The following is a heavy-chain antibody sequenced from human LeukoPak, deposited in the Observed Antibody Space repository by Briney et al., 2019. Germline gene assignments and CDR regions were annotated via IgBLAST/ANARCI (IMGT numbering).Heavy chain of an antibody. V-gene: IGHV4-59*01. J-gene: IGHJ3*02. Sequence: SETLSLTCTVSGGSISSYYWSWIRQPPGKGLEWIGFIPYSGSTNYNPSLKSRVTISVDTSKNQFSLKLSSVTAADTAVYYCARGERYPSAFDIWGQGTMVTVSS. CDR1: GGSISSYY. D-gene: IGHD3-9*01. CDR3: ARGERYPSAFDI. CDR2: IPYSGST.